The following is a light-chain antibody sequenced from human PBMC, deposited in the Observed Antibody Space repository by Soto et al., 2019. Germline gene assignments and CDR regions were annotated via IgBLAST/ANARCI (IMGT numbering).Light chain of an antibody. Sequence: QSVLTQPPSASATPGQGVTISCSGSSSNIGRDAVTWYQQLPGSAPKLLIYNNDQRPSGVPARFSGSRSGTSASLAISGLQSEDEADYHCAVWDGSLNAWVFGGGTQLTVL. CDR2: NND. CDR3: AVWDGSLNAWV. V-gene: IGLV1-44*01. J-gene: IGLJ3*02. CDR1: SSNIGRDA.